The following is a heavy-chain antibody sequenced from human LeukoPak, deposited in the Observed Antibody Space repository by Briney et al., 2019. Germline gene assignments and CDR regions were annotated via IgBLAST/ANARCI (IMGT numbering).Heavy chain of an antibody. CDR2: ISAYNGNT. CDR3: ARDVGYYYDSSGYYYWFDP. CDR1: GYTFTSYG. V-gene: IGHV1-18*01. Sequence: ASVKVSCKASGYTFTSYGISWVRQAPGQGLEWMGWISAYNGNTNYAQKLQGRVTMTTDTSTSTAYMELRSLRSDDTAVYYCARDVGYYYDSSGYYYWFDPWGQGTLVTVSS. J-gene: IGHJ5*02. D-gene: IGHD3-22*01.